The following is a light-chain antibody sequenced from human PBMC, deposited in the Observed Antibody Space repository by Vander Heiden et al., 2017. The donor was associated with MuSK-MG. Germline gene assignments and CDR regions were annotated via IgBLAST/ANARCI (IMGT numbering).Light chain of an antibody. CDR3: QQSDSTPFT. J-gene: IGKJ4*01. CDR1: QSISSY. Sequence: DIQLTKSPSSLSASVGDRVTITCRASQSISSYLNWYQQKPGKAPKLLIYAASSLQSGVPSRFSGSGSGTDFTLTISSLQPEDFATYYCQQSDSTPFTFGGGTKVEIK. V-gene: IGKV1-39*01. CDR2: AAS.